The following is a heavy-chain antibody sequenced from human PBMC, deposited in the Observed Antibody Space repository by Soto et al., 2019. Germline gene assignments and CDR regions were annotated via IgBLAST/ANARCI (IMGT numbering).Heavy chain of an antibody. Sequence: GGSLRLSCAASGFTFSGSAMHWVRQASGKGLEWVGRIRSKANSYATAYAASVKGRFTISRDDSKSTASLQMNSLKAEDTALYYCTLANCSGGTCYPAFDIWGQGTMVTVSS. J-gene: IGHJ3*02. D-gene: IGHD2-15*01. CDR3: TLANCSGGTCYPAFDI. CDR2: IRSKANSYAT. CDR1: GFTFSGSA. V-gene: IGHV3-73*01.